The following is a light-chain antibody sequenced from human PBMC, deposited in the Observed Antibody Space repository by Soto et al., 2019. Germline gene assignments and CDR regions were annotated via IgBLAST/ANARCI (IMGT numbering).Light chain of an antibody. V-gene: IGKV1-12*01. J-gene: IGKJ5*01. CDR1: QGISSW. Sequence: IRMTQSPSSLSASTGDRVTITCRASQGISSWLAWYQQTKGKAPKILIYAASSLQSGVPSRFRGSGSGTDFTLTISRLQPEDFVTYYCQQANSFPITFGQGTRLEIK. CDR2: AAS. CDR3: QQANSFPIT.